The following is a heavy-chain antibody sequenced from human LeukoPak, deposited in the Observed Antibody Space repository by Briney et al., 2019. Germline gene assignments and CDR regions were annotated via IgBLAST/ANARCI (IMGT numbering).Heavy chain of an antibody. CDR3: ARAYGKWNDVYFYAFDL. CDR2: INWNGRSI. J-gene: IGHJ3*01. D-gene: IGHD1-20*01. CDR1: RFTFDEYG. V-gene: IGHV3-20*04. Sequence: GGSLRLSCAASRFTFDEYGMSWVRHTAGKGLEWVSGINWNGRSIGYADSVKGRFTVSRDNAKSSLYLQMNSLRAEDTALYYCARAYGKWNDVYFYAFDLWGQGTMVTVSS.